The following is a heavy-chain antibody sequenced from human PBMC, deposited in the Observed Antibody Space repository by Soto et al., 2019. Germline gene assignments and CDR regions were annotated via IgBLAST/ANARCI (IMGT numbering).Heavy chain of an antibody. CDR2: ISYDGSNK. CDR3: AREQGQLALDY. V-gene: IGHV3-30-3*01. D-gene: IGHD6-13*01. Sequence: QVQLVESGGGVVQPGRSLRLSCAASGFTFSSYAMHWVRQAPGKGLEWVAVISYDGSNKYYADSVKGRFTISRDNSKTPLYLQMNSLRAEDTAVYYCAREQGQLALDYWGQGTLVTVSS. J-gene: IGHJ4*02. CDR1: GFTFSSYA.